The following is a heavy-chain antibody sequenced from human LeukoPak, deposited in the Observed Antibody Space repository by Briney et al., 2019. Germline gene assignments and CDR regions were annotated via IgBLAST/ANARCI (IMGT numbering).Heavy chain of an antibody. V-gene: IGHV3-53*01. CDR2: IYSGGTT. CDR3: ARDLRGIFVY. D-gene: IGHD1-14*01. Sequence: GGSLRLSCAASGFTVSTNYMSWVRQAPGRGLEWVSVIYSGGTTYYADSVKGRFTISRDNSKNKLYLQMSSLRAEDTAVYYCARDLRGIFVYWGQGTLVTVSS. CDR1: GFTVSTNY. J-gene: IGHJ4*02.